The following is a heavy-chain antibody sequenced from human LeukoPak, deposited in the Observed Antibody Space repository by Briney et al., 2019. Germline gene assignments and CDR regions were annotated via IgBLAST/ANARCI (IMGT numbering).Heavy chain of an antibody. Sequence: GASVKVSCKASGYTFTSYAMHWVRQAPGQRLEWMGWINAGNGNTKYSQKFQGRVTITRDTSASTAYMELSSLRSEDTAVYYCARAPYDYVWGSYRSNYFDYWGQGTLVTVSS. J-gene: IGHJ4*02. D-gene: IGHD3-16*02. V-gene: IGHV1-3*01. CDR3: ARAPYDYVWGSYRSNYFDY. CDR2: INAGNGNT. CDR1: GYTFTSYA.